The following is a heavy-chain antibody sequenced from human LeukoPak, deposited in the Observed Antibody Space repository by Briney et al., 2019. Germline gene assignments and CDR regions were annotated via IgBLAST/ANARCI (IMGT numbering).Heavy chain of an antibody. CDR3: AKGYSSGWYGYFDY. J-gene: IGHJ4*02. CDR2: ISSSSSTT. D-gene: IGHD6-19*01. Sequence: GGSLRLSCAASGFTFSSYSMNWVRQAPGKGLEWVSYISSSSSTTYYADSVKGRFTISRDNSKNTLYLQMNSLRAEDTAVYYCAKGYSSGWYGYFDYWGQGTLVTVSS. CDR1: GFTFSSYS. V-gene: IGHV3-48*01.